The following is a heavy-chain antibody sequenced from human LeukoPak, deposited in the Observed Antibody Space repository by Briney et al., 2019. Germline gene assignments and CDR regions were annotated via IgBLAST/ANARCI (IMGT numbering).Heavy chain of an antibody. Sequence: GASAKVSCKASGYTFTSYGFTWVRQAPGQGLEWMGWISAYNGHTNYAQKFQGRVTLTTDTSTSTAYMELRSLISDDTAVYYCARDKAAAAGTEDYWGHGTLVTVSS. D-gene: IGHD6-13*01. CDR1: GYTFTSYG. CDR3: ARDKAAAAGTEDY. V-gene: IGHV1-18*01. CDR2: ISAYNGHT. J-gene: IGHJ4*01.